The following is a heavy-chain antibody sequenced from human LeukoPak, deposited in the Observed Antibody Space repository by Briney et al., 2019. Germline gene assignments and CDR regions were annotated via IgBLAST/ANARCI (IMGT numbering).Heavy chain of an antibody. J-gene: IGHJ5*02. V-gene: IGHV1-24*01. CDR2: FDPEDGET. CDR1: GYTLTELS. Sequence: ASVKVSCKVSGYTLTELSMHWVRQAPGKGLEWMGGFDPEDGETIYAQKFQGRVTMTEDTSTDTAYMELSSLRSEDTAVYYCATDNRRYYDSGGSFDPWGQGTLVTVSS. CDR3: ATDNRRYYDSGGSFDP. D-gene: IGHD3-22*01.